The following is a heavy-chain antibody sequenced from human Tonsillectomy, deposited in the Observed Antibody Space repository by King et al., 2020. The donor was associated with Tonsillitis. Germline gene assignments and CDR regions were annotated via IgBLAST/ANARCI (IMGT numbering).Heavy chain of an antibody. CDR3: ARDLNLLM. Sequence: VQLVESGGGLVQPGGSLRLSCAASGFTFSSYSMNWVRQAPGKGLEWVSYISSSSSTIYYADSVKGRFTISRDNAKSSLFLQMNSLRAEDTAVYYCARDLNLLMWGQGTLVTVSS. V-gene: IGHV3-48*01. CDR2: ISSSSSTI. CDR1: GFTFSSYS. J-gene: IGHJ4*02.